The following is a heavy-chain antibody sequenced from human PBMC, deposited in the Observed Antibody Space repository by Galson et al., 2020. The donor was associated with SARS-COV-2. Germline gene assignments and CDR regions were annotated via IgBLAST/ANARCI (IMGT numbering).Heavy chain of an antibody. Sequence: ASVKVSCKASGYTFTSYGISWVRQAPGQGLEWMGWISAYNGNTNYAQKLQGRVTMTTDTSTSTAYMELRSLRSDDTAVYYCARSLYQLFYYYGMDVWGQGTTVTVSS. J-gene: IGHJ6*02. CDR2: ISAYNGNT. D-gene: IGHD2-2*01. CDR3: ARSLYQLFYYYGMDV. V-gene: IGHV1-18*01. CDR1: GYTFTSYG.